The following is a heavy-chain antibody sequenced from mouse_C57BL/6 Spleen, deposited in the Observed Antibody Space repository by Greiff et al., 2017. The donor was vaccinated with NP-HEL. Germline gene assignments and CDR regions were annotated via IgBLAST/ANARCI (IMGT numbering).Heavy chain of an antibody. CDR2: IHPNSGST. CDR1: GYTFTSYW. J-gene: IGHJ4*01. V-gene: IGHV1-64*01. Sequence: QVQLKQPGAELVKPGASVKLSCKASGYTFTSYWMHWVKQRPGQGLEWIGMIHPNSGSTNYNEKFKSKATLTVDKSSSTAYMQLSSLTSEDSAVYYCAREGGYGHYAMDYWGQGTSVTVSS. CDR3: AREGGYGHYAMDY. D-gene: IGHD1-1*02.